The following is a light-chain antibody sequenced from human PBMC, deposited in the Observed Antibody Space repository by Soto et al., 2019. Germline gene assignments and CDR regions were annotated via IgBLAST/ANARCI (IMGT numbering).Light chain of an antibody. CDR3: AAWDDSLRHYV. CDR1: NSNIGSRY. J-gene: IGLJ1*01. CDR2: RNS. V-gene: IGLV1-47*01. Sequence: QSVLIQPPSASGTPGQRVTISCSGGNSNIGSRYVYWYQQLPGTAPKLLIYRNSQRPSGVPDRFSGSKSGTSASLAISGLRPEDEADYYCAAWDDSLRHYVFGTGTELTVL.